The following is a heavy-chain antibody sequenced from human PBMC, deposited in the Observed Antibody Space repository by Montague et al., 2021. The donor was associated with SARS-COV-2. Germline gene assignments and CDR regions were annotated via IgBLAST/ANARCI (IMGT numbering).Heavy chain of an antibody. CDR1: GYSISSGYY. Sequence: SETLSLTCTVSGYSISSGYYWGWIRPPPVKGLEWIGSIYHSGSTXXNPXXXSRVTISVDTSKNQFSLKLSSVTAADTAVYYCARDCYDYGSGSYQRWFDPWGQGTLVTVSS. CDR2: IYHSGST. D-gene: IGHD3-10*01. CDR3: ARDCYDYGSGSYQRWFDP. V-gene: IGHV4-38-2*02. J-gene: IGHJ5*02.